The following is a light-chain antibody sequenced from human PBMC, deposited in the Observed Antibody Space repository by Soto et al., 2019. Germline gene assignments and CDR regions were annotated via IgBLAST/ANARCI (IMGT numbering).Light chain of an antibody. CDR1: SSNIGSNY. V-gene: IGLV1-47*01. J-gene: IGLJ1*01. CDR3: AAWDDSLSGSYV. CDR2: RNN. Sequence: QSVLTQPPSASGTPGQRGTISCSGSSSNIGSNYVYWYQQLPGTAPKLLMYRNNKRPSGVPDRFSGSKSGTSASLAISGLRSEAEADYYCAAWDDSLSGSYVFGTGTKVTVL.